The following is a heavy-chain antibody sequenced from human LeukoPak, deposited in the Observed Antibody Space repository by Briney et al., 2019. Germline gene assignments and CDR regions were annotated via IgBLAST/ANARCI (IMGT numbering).Heavy chain of an antibody. D-gene: IGHD4-17*01. V-gene: IGHV2-5*01. Sequence: VSGPTLVKPTQTLTLTCTFSGFSLSTSGVGVGWIRQPPGRALEWLALIYWNDDKRYSPSLKSRLTITKDTSKNQVVLTLANMDPVDTATYYCARWVTTLIDYWGQGTLVTVSS. CDR2: IYWNDDK. CDR1: GFSLSTSGVG. J-gene: IGHJ4*02. CDR3: ARWVTTLIDY.